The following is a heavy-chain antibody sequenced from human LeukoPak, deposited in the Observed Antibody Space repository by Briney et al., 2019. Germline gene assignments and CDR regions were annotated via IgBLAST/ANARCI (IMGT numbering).Heavy chain of an antibody. Sequence: ASVKVSCKAPGYTFTGYYLXXXXXXPXXXXXXXXXIXPNSGATTYAQKFQGXXTMTRDTXXXXXYMELSRLRSDDTAVYYCAREEGEMSTMLTVSLGYWGQGTLVTVSS. J-gene: IGHJ4*02. V-gene: IGHV1-2*02. CDR3: AREEGEMSTMLTVSLGY. D-gene: IGHD5-24*01. CDR1: GYTFTGYY. CDR2: IXPNSGAT.